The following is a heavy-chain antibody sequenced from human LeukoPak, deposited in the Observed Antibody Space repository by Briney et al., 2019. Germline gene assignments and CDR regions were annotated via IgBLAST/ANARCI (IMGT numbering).Heavy chain of an antibody. CDR3: AMEDYDILAGAFDI. Sequence: SETLSLTCTVSLCSTIRGDYCCSWIRQPTGKGLEWIGYIYNSVRTYYNPSLKSRVTISVDTSKNQFSLKLSSVTAADTAVYYCAMEDYDILAGAFDIWGQGTMCTVSS. CDR1: LCSTIRGDYC. V-gene: IGHV4-30-4*01. J-gene: IGHJ3*02. CDR2: IYNSVRT. D-gene: IGHD3-9*01.